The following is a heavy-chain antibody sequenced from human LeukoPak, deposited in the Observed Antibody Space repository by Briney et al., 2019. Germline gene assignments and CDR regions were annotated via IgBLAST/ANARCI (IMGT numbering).Heavy chain of an antibody. D-gene: IGHD5-12*01. CDR3: AKDGAWLRFDD. CDR2: IRYDGSKK. V-gene: IGHV3-30*02. Sequence: GGSLRLSYAGSGFIFSSYGMHWVRQAPGKGLEWVPFIRYDGSKKYYADSVRRRFTISRDDSKNTLYLQMKNLRAEDTAVYYSAKDGAWLRFDDWGQGILVTVSS. J-gene: IGHJ4*02. CDR1: GFIFSSYG.